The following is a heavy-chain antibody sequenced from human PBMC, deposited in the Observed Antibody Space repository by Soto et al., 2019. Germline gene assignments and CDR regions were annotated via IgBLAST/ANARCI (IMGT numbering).Heavy chain of an antibody. CDR1: GGSISGSY. Sequence: SETLSLTCSVSGGSISGSYWSWIRQSPGQGLEWLGYVYYTGSTNYSPSLRSRVSISVDTSKNEFSLRLSSVTAADTAVYFCARSVAVPGAHIDYWGQGTQVTVSS. CDR3: ARSVAVPGAHIDY. V-gene: IGHV4-59*01. CDR2: VYYTGST. J-gene: IGHJ4*02. D-gene: IGHD6-19*01.